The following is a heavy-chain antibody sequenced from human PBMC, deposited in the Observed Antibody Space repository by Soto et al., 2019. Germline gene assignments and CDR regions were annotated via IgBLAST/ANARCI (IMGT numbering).Heavy chain of an antibody. CDR1: GGSFSCYY. CDR3: ARLDIVVVPAAINPFDI. V-gene: IGHV4-34*01. D-gene: IGHD2-2*01. CDR2: INHSGST. Sequence: SETLSLTCAVYGGSFSCYYWSWIRQPPGKGLEWIGEINHSGSTNYNPSLKSRVTISVDTSKSQFSLKLSSVTAADTAVYYCARLDIVVVPAAINPFDIWGQGTMVTVSS. J-gene: IGHJ3*02.